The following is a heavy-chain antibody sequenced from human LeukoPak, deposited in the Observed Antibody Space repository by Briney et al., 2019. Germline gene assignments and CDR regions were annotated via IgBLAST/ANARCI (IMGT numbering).Heavy chain of an antibody. CDR3: ARESVVPAAKKDY. CDR1: GFTFSSYW. D-gene: IGHD2-2*01. V-gene: IGHV3-7*01. CDR2: IKQDGSEK. Sequence: GGSLRLSCAASGFTFSSYWMSWVRQAPGKGLEWVANIKQDGSEKYYVDSVKGRFTISRDNAKNSLYLQMNSLRAEDTAVYYCARESVVPAAKKDYWGQGTLVTVSS. J-gene: IGHJ4*02.